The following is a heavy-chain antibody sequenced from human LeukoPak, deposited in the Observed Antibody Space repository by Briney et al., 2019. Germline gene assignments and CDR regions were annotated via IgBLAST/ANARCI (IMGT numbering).Heavy chain of an antibody. J-gene: IGHJ4*02. V-gene: IGHV4-39*07. Sequence: SETLSLTCTVSGGSISSSSYYWGWIRQPPGKGLEWIGSIYYSGSTYYNPSLKSRVTKSVDTSKNQFSLKLSSVTAADTAVYYCARVRWGTAAVTGIFDYWGQGTLVTVSS. D-gene: IGHD6-13*01. CDR3: ARVRWGTAAVTGIFDY. CDR2: IYYSGST. CDR1: GGSISSSSYY.